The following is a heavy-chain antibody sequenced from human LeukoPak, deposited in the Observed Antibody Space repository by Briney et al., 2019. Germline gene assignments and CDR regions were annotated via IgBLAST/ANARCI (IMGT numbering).Heavy chain of an antibody. CDR1: GFTFSSYW. D-gene: IGHD3-9*01. J-gene: IGHJ6*02. Sequence: GGSLRLSCAASGFTFSSYWMSWVRQAPGKGLEWVANIKQDGSEKYYVDSVKGRFTISRDNAKNSLYLQMNSLRAEDTAVYYCARGSRVYDILTGYYFNYYYYGMDVWGQGTTVTVSS. CDR2: IKQDGSEK. V-gene: IGHV3-7*01. CDR3: ARGSRVYDILTGYYFNYYYYGMDV.